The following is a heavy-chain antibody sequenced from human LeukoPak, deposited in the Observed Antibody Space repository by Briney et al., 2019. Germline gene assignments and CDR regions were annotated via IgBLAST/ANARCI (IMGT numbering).Heavy chain of an antibody. V-gene: IGHV5-51*01. J-gene: IGHJ4*02. CDR1: GYSFTSNW. Sequence: GESLKISCKGPGYSFTSNWIGWARQMPGKGLEWMGIIYPGDSDTRYSPSFQGQVTISADKSISTAYLQWSSLKASDSAMYYCARHSLDSPSDYWGQGTLVTVSS. CDR2: IYPGDSDT. CDR3: ARHSLDSPSDY.